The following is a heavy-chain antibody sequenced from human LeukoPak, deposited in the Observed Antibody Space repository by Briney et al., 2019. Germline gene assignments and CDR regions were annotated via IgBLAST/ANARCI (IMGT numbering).Heavy chain of an antibody. CDR2: INHSGST. V-gene: IGHV4-39*07. D-gene: IGHD3-22*01. CDR1: GDSIRSSDDY. Sequence: SETLSLTCTVSGDSIRSSDDYWGWIRQPPGKGLEWIGEINHSGSTNYNPSLKSRVTISVDTSKNQFSLKLSSVTAADTAVFYCASVYDSSGYYPFWGQGTLVTVSS. CDR3: ASVYDSSGYYPF. J-gene: IGHJ4*02.